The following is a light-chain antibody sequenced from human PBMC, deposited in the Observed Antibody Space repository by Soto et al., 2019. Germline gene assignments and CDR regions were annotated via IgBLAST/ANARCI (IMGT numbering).Light chain of an antibody. CDR2: GAS. CDR1: QNIKNY. CDR3: QQLNSYPMT. J-gene: IGKJ5*01. Sequence: DIQMTQSPSSLSASVGDRVTITCRTSQNIKNYLNWYQQKPGRAPKLLIYGASDLQSGVPSRFSGSGSGTDFTLTISDLQPGDFATYYCQQLNSYPMTFGQGTRLEIK. V-gene: IGKV1-39*01.